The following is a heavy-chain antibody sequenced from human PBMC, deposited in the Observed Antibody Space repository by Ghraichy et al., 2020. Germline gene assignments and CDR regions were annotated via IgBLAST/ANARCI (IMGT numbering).Heavy chain of an antibody. CDR1: GYTFTSYY. Sequence: ASLKVSCKASGYTFTSYYMHWVRQAPGQGLEWMGIINPSGGSTSYAQKFQGRVTMTRDTSTSTVYMELSSLRSEDTAVYYCARTEVAGYYYYGMDVWGQGTTVTVSS. J-gene: IGHJ6*02. CDR3: ARTEVAGYYYYGMDV. V-gene: IGHV1-46*01. CDR2: INPSGGST. D-gene: IGHD6-19*01.